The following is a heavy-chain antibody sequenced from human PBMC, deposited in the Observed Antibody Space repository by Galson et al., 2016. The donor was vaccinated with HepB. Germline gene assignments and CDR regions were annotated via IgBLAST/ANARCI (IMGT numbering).Heavy chain of an antibody. CDR2: IKGDGSEM. Sequence: SLRLSCAASGIPLTSYWMSWVRQAPGKGLEWLANIKGDGSEMYYVDSVKGRFTISRDRVEKSLSLQMNSLRAEDTAIYYCAVAAGYSSDYWGQGTLVIVSS. J-gene: IGHJ4*02. V-gene: IGHV3-7*03. CDR3: AVAAGYSSDY. D-gene: IGHD2-15*01. CDR1: GIPLTSYW.